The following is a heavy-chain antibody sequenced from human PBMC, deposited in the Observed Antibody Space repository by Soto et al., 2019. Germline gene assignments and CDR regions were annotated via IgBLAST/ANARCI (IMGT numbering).Heavy chain of an antibody. CDR1: GGPIKTGDYH. CDR2: VFYSGAT. Sequence: SETLSLTCNVSGGPIKTGDYHWNWIRQPPGKGLEWIGYVFYSGATNYSPSLKSRAAISMDTSKNQFSLSLTSVTAADTALYYCARAGFSYGHLLFWGQGIRVTVSS. CDR3: ARAGFSYGHLLF. V-gene: IGHV4-30-4*01. D-gene: IGHD3-10*01. J-gene: IGHJ4*02.